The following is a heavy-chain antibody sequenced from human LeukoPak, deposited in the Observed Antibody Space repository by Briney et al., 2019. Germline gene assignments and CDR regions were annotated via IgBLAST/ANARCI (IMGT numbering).Heavy chain of an antibody. V-gene: IGHV3-53*04. CDR3: ARGIIYLDY. Sequence: GGSLRLSCAASGFTFSNYAMRWVRQAPGKGLEWVSLIYGDGTTDYADSVKGRFHISRHNSKNTLYLQMNSLRAEDTAVYYCARGIIYLDYWGQGTLVTVSS. D-gene: IGHD3-10*01. CDR1: GFTFSNYA. CDR2: IYGDGTT. J-gene: IGHJ4*02.